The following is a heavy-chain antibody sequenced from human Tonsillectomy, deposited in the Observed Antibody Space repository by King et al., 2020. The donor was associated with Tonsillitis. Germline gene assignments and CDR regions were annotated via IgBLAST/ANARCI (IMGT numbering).Heavy chain of an antibody. D-gene: IGHD6-13*01. Sequence: VQLVEAGGGVVQPEGSLRLSCAASGFTFSSYGMHWVRQAPGKGLEWVASIRYDGSNKYYADSVKGRFTISRDNSKNTLYLQMNSLRAEDTAVYYCAKVGRPGVAAAVDYWGQGTLVTVSS. V-gene: IGHV3-30*02. J-gene: IGHJ4*02. CDR2: IRYDGSNK. CDR1: GFTFSSYG. CDR3: AKVGRPGVAAAVDY.